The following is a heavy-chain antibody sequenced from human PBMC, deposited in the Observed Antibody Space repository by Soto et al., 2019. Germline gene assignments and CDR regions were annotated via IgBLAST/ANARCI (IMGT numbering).Heavy chain of an antibody. CDR2: IWTNGGT. J-gene: IGHJ5*02. V-gene: IGHV3-66*01. D-gene: IGHD2-2*01. Sequence: EMYLVDSGGGLVQPGGSLRLSCAASGFSVTANYMIWVRQAPGKGLEFVSVIWTNGGTLYADSVKGRFILSRDNSMNTVYLQMNSLRVEDTDIYYCARAEVDMPTPWGQGTLVTVSS. CDR1: GFSVTANY. CDR3: ARAEVDMPTP.